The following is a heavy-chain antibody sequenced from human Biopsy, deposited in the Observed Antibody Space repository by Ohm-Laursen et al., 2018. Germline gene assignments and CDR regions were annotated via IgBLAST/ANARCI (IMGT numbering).Heavy chain of an antibody. CDR3: AKDLSVYYYYGIDV. D-gene: IGHD5/OR15-5a*01. Sequence: SLRLSCAASGFTFRTYGMHWVRLAPGKGLEWVAVISYDQITKHYADSVRGRFTISRDNSKNTLYLQVNGLRAEDTAVYYCAKDLSVYYYYGIDVSGQGTTVTVSS. CDR1: GFTFRTYG. V-gene: IGHV3-30*18. J-gene: IGHJ6*02. CDR2: ISYDQITK.